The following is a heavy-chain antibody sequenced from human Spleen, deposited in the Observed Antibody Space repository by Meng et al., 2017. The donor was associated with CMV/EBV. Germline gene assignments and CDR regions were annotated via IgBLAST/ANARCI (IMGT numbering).Heavy chain of an antibody. J-gene: IGHJ4*02. CDR2: ISWNSGSI. CDR1: GFTFDDYA. Sequence: GGSLRLSCAASGFTFDDYAMHWVRQAPGKGLEWVSGISWNSGSIGYADSVKGRFTISRDNAKNSLYLQMNSLRAEDTAVYYCARARVGISSGPDSWGQGTLVTVSS. D-gene: IGHD3-10*01. CDR3: ARARVGISSGPDS. V-gene: IGHV3-9*01.